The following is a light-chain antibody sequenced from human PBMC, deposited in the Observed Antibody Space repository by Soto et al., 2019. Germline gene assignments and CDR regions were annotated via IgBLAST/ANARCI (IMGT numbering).Light chain of an antibody. CDR1: QGVSSW. CDR3: QQANNFPIT. J-gene: IGKJ5*01. V-gene: IGKV1-12*01. Sequence: DIQLTQSPSSVSASVGDSVTITCRASQGVSSWLAWYQQRPGKAPKLLISAASTLQGGVPSRFSGSGSGTDFTLTISSLQPEDFATYYCQQANNFPITFGQGTRLDIK. CDR2: AAS.